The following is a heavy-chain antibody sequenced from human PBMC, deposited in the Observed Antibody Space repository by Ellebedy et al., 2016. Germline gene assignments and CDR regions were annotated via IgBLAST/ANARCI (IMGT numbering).Heavy chain of an antibody. V-gene: IGHV3-21*04. CDR3: TRDGGEWSRDY. CDR2: IVNTGRET. J-gene: IGHJ4*02. D-gene: IGHD3-10*01. Sequence: GESLKISCAASGFPFSLAGMTWIRQAPGKGLEWVGTIVNTGRETYYADPFKGRFTISRDNAMNLVDLHLYSLTVEDTAVYFCTRDGGEWSRDYWGQGTLVTVSS. CDR1: GFPFSLAG.